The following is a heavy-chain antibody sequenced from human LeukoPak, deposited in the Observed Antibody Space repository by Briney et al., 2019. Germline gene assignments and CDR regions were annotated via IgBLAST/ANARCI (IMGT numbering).Heavy chain of an antibody. V-gene: IGHV4-61*02. CDR2: IYTSGST. D-gene: IGHD3-10*01. CDR1: GGSISSGSYY. Sequence: PSETLSLTCTVSGGSISSGSYYWSWIRQPAGKGLEWIGRIYTSGSTNYNPSLKSRVTISVDTSKNQFSLKLSSVTAADTAVYYCARGWRRYYGSGLNWFDPWGQGTLVTVSS. J-gene: IGHJ5*02. CDR3: ARGWRRYYGSGLNWFDP.